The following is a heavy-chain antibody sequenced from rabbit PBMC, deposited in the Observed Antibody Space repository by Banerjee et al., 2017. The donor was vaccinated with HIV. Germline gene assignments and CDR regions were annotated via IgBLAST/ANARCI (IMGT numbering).Heavy chain of an antibody. CDR2: ISTGDGST. J-gene: IGHJ4*01. D-gene: IGHD2-1*01. V-gene: IGHV1S47*01. Sequence: QEQLVESGGGLVQPGGSLKLSCKASGFDFSSSGVNWVRQAPGKGLEWIGCISTGDGSTYYASWVNGRFSISRENTQNTLYLQLNSLTAADTATYFCVRDLGGTMTIGNLWGQGTLVTVS. CDR1: GFDFSSSG. CDR3: VRDLGGTMTIGNL.